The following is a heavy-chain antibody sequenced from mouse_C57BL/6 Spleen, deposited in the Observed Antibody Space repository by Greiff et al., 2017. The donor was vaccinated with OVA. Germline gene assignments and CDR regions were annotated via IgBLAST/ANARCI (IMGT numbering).Heavy chain of an antibody. CDR1: GYTFTSYW. CDR3: ARSDSSMDY. Sequence: QVQLKQPGAELVMPGASVKLSCKASGYTFTSYWMHWVKQRPGQGLEWIGEIDPSDSYTNYNQKFKGKSTLTVDKSSSTAYMQLSSLTSEDSAVYYCARSDSSMDYWGQGTSVTVSS. CDR2: IDPSDSYT. J-gene: IGHJ4*01. V-gene: IGHV1-69*01.